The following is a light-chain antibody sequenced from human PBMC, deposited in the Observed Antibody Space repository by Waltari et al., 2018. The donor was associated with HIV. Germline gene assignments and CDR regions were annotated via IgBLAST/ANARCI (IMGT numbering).Light chain of an antibody. J-gene: IGLJ3*02. CDR1: SSDLREYNS. CDR2: EVS. V-gene: IGLV2-14*01. Sequence: QSALTQPASVSGSPGQSITIPCAGTSSDLREYNSVSVSQHHPGKVPNVIIYEVSNLPSGVSSRFSGSISANTASLTISGLQPEDEADYFCASYISSASPEFGGGTKVTVL. CDR3: ASYISSASPE.